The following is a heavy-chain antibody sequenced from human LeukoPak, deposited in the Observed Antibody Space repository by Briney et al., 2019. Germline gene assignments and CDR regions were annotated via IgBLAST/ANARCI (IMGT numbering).Heavy chain of an antibody. CDR2: IWYGGSNK. Sequence: PGGSLRLSCAASGFTFSSYGMHWVRQAPGKGLEWVAVIWYGGSNKYYADSVKGRFTISRDNSKNTLYLQMNSLRAEDTAVYYCAKDRMRYSSSSSRLYYYYYMDVWGKGTTVTVSS. D-gene: IGHD6-6*01. J-gene: IGHJ6*03. CDR1: GFTFSSYG. CDR3: AKDRMRYSSSSSRLYYYYYMDV. V-gene: IGHV3-30*02.